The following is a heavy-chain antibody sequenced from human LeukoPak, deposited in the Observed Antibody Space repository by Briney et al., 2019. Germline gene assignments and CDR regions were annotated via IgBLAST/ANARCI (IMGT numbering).Heavy chain of an antibody. CDR2: IRKDVSLQ. J-gene: IGHJ4*02. CDR1: GFTPSSLW. Sequence: RGSLRHSRAPSGFTPSSLWMSAVRPAPGRGGEWVANIRKDVSLQYYVDSVEGRCTISRDNAKNSLYLQMNTLRADDTAVYYCTRVSGGYDLPDYGGQGTLVTVSS. D-gene: IGHD3-3*01. CDR3: TRVSGGYDLPDY. V-gene: IGHV3-7*03.